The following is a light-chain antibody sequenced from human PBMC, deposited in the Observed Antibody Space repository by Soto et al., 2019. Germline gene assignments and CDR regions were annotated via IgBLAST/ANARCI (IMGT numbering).Light chain of an antibody. J-gene: IGKJ5*01. CDR3: HHYYSSPIT. Sequence: DIQMTQSPSSLSASVGDRVTITCRASQSISNNLNWYQQKPGKAPKLLIYAASTLQSGVPSRFSGSGSGTDFPITISWLQSEDFASYYCHHYYSSPITFGQGTRLEIK. V-gene: IGKV1-39*01. CDR1: QSISNN. CDR2: AAS.